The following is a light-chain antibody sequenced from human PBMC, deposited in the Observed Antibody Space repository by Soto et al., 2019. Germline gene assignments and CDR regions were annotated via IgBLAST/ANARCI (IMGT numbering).Light chain of an antibody. CDR3: QETYSSPPWT. CDR2: GAS. V-gene: IGKV1-39*01. Sequence: DIQLTQSPSSLSASVRDRVTISCRASQSISTSLNWYQQKAGTAPRLLIYGASSVKSGVPPRFSGSGSGRDFTLTISSLRPEDSATYFCQETYSSPPWTFGQGTKVEMK. CDR1: QSISTS. J-gene: IGKJ1*01.